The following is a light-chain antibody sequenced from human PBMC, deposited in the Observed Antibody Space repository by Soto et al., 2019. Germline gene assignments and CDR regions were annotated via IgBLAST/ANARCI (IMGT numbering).Light chain of an antibody. CDR3: CSYAGSYIVV. J-gene: IGLJ2*01. Sequence: QAVVTQPPSVSGAPGQRVTISCTGSSSNIGAGHDVHWYQRLPGTAPKLLIYGNGNRPSGVPDRFSGSKSGTSASLTISGLQAEDEADYYCCSYAGSYIVVFGGGTKLTVL. V-gene: IGLV1-40*01. CDR2: GNG. CDR1: SSNIGAGHD.